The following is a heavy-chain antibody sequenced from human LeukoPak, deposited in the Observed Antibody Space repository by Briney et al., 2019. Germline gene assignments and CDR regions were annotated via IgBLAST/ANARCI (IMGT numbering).Heavy chain of an antibody. D-gene: IGHD6-6*01. J-gene: IGHJ6*03. V-gene: IGHV3-30*02. CDR1: GFTFSSYG. Sequence: GGSLRLSCAASGFTFSSYGMHWVRQAPGKGLEWVAFIRYDGSNKYYADSVKGRFTISRDNSKNTLYLQMNSLRAEDTAVYYCAKEYCSSSAFYYYYYMDVWGKGTTVTVSS. CDR2: IRYDGSNK. CDR3: AKEYCSSSAFYYYYYMDV.